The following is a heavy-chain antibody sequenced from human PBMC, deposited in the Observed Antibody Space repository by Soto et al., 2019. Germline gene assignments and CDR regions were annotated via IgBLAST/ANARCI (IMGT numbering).Heavy chain of an antibody. D-gene: IGHD6-25*01. V-gene: IGHV1-46*03. CDR3: ARHLAAGDS. Sequence: QVQLVPSGAEVKKPGASVRVSCKASGYTFTSYYIHWVRQAPGQGLEWMAIVNPTGGSTNYAQKFQGRITVTFDTSTSTVFMELNSLRYEDTAVYYCARHLAAGDSWGQGTLVTVSS. CDR2: VNPTGGST. J-gene: IGHJ4*02. CDR1: GYTFTSYY.